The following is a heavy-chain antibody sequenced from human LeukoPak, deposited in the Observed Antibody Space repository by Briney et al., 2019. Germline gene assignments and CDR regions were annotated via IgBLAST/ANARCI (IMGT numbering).Heavy chain of an antibody. CDR3: ASLVRGVITSFDY. CDR2: ISYDGSNK. V-gene: IGHV3-30-3*01. D-gene: IGHD3-10*01. J-gene: IGHJ4*02. CDR1: GFTFSSYA. Sequence: PGRSLRLSCAASGFTFSSYAMHWVRQAPGKGLEWVAVISYDGSNKYYADSVKGRFTISRDNSKNTLYLQMNSLRAEDTAVYYCASLVRGVITSFDYWGQGTLVTVSS.